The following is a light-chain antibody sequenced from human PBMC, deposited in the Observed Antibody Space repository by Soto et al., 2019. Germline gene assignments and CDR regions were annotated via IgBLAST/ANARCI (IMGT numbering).Light chain of an antibody. J-gene: IGKJ3*01. CDR3: QQFYTWPLT. CDR2: HAS. V-gene: IGKV3-15*01. CDR1: QSVSRN. Sequence: DIVMMQSPATLSVSPGEGATLSCRASQSVSRNLAWYQQKPGQAPRLVLYHASTRATGIPDRFSGSGSGTEFTLTIASLQSEDFAVYYCQQFYTWPLTFGPGTKVDIK.